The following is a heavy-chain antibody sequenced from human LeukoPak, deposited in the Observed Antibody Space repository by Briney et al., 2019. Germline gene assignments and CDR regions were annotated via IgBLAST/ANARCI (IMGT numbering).Heavy chain of an antibody. V-gene: IGHV3-23*01. CDR3: AKDPGWSSPLYYFDY. J-gene: IGHJ4*02. CDR1: GFTFSSYA. D-gene: IGHD2-8*01. CDR2: ISGSGGST. Sequence: GGSLRLSCAASGFTFSSYAMSWVRQAPGRGLEWVSAISGSGGSTYYADSVKGRFTISRDNSKNTLYLQMNSLRAEDTAVYYCAKDPGWSSPLYYFDYWGQGTLVTVSS.